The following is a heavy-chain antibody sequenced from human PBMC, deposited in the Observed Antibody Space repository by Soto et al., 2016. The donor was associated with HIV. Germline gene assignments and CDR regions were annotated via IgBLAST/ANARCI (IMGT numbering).Heavy chain of an antibody. J-gene: IGHJ4*02. CDR2: INEDGSTT. V-gene: IGHV3-74*01. D-gene: IGHD3-16*01. Sequence: EVQLVESGGNLVQPGGSLRLSCAASGFSSSNYWMHWVRQAPGKGLVWVSRINEDGSTTNYADSVRGRFTISRDYAKNTLYLQMNILRVEDTAVYYCSRDTFGPDDYWGQGTLVTVS. CDR1: GFSSSNYW. CDR3: SRDTFGPDDY.